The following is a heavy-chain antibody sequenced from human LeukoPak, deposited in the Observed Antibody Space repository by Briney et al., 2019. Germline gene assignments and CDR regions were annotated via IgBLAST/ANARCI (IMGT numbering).Heavy chain of an antibody. D-gene: IGHD2-2*01. CDR1: GGSISSYY. V-gene: IGHV4-59*01. J-gene: IGHJ4*02. CDR2: IYYSGST. Sequence: SETLSLTCTVSGGSISSYYWSWIRQPPGKGLEWIGYIYYSGSTNYNPSLKSRVTISVDTSKNQFSLKLSSVTAADTAVYYCARWLGYCSSSTCYQPFDYWGQGTLVTVSS. CDR3: ARWLGYCSSSTCYQPFDY.